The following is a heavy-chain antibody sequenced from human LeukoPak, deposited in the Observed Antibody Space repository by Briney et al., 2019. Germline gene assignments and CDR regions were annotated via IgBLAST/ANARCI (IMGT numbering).Heavy chain of an antibody. CDR1: GFTFSDYY. Sequence: GGSLRRSCAASGFTFSDYYMSWIRQAQGKGLEWVSYISSSGSTIYYADSVKGRFTISRDNAKNSLYLQMNSLRAEDTAVYYCARANLWFGELLDYWGQGTLVTVSS. V-gene: IGHV3-11*01. J-gene: IGHJ4*02. CDR2: ISSSGSTI. D-gene: IGHD3-10*01. CDR3: ARANLWFGELLDY.